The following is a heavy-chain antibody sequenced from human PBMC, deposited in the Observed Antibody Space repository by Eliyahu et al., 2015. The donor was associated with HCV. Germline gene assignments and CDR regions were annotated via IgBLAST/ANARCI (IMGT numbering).Heavy chain of an antibody. D-gene: IGHD4-23*01. CDR2: IYYSGST. J-gene: IGHJ4*02. V-gene: IGHV4-39*01. Sequence: QLQLQESGPGLVKPSETLSLTCTVSGXSISSSSYYWGWIRQPPGKGLEWIGSIYYSGSTYYNPSLKSRVTISVDTSKNQFSLKLSSVTAADTAVYYCARPGGGNRPHYWGQGTLVTVSS. CDR1: GXSISSSSYY. CDR3: ARPGGGNRPHY.